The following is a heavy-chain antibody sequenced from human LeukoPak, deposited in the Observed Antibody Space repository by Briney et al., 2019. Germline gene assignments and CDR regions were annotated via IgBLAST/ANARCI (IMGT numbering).Heavy chain of an antibody. CDR1: GGSISSSGYY. J-gene: IGHJ4*02. CDR3: ARYSGFQFDY. Sequence: SETLSLTCLVSGGSISSSGYYWGWIRQPPGEGLEWIGNIYYSGSTYYNPSLKSRVTISVDTSKNQFSLKLSSVTAADTAVYYCARYSGFQFDYWGQGTLVTVSS. D-gene: IGHD5-12*01. CDR2: IYYSGST. V-gene: IGHV4-39*01.